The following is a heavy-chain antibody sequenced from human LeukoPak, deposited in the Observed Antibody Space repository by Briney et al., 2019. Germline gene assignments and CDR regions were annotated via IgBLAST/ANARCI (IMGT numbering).Heavy chain of an antibody. Sequence: PGGFLRLSCAASGLTFSGSGIHWVRQASGKGLEWLGRIGRQGDSDATRYAASLKGKFTISRVDSRNTAYLQMNSLKTEDTAVYYCAGDYNFLTGLNYWGQGTLVTVSS. D-gene: IGHD3-9*01. J-gene: IGHJ4*02. CDR1: GLTFSGSG. V-gene: IGHV3-73*01. CDR3: AGDYNFLTGLNY. CDR2: IGRQGDSDAT.